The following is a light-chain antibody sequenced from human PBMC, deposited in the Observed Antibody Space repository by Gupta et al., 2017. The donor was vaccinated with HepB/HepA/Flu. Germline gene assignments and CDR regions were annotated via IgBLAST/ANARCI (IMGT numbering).Light chain of an antibody. CDR2: AAS. Sequence: DIQMTQSPSSPSASVGGRVTITCRTSQNIGTSLNWYQQKSGNAPNLLIYAASRLHSGFSSRFSGGGSGTDFTLTISSLQPEDFATYSCQQTYTSPWTFGQGTKVESK. J-gene: IGKJ1*01. CDR1: QNIGTS. V-gene: IGKV1-39*01. CDR3: QQTYTSPWT.